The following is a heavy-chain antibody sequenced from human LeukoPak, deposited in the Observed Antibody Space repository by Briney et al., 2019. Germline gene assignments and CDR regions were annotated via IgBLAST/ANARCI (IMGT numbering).Heavy chain of an antibody. CDR1: GYTLNSYA. J-gene: IGHJ4*02. D-gene: IGHD3-10*01. CDR2: INTGNDNT. CDR3: ARDAPGNNYGKFDY. Sequence: ASVKVSCKASGYTLNSYAMHWVRQAPGQRLEWMGWINTGNDNTKYSQNLQGRVTIARDTSANTVYMELSSLRSEDTAVYYCARDAPGNNYGKFDYWGQGPLVTVSS. V-gene: IGHV1-3*04.